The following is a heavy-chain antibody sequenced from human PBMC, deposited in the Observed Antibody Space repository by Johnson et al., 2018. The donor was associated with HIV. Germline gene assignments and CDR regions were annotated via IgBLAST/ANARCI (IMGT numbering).Heavy chain of an antibody. J-gene: IGHJ3*02. CDR3: ARDSNRYAFEI. Sequence: VQLVESGGGVVQPGRSLRLSCAASGFTVSSNYMSWVRQAPGKGLEWVSVIYSGGSTYYADPVKGRFTISRDNSKNTLYLQMNSLRAEDTAVYYCARDSNRYAFEIWGQGTMVTVSS. V-gene: IGHV3-66*01. CDR2: IYSGGST. CDR1: GFTVSSNY. D-gene: IGHD2-8*01.